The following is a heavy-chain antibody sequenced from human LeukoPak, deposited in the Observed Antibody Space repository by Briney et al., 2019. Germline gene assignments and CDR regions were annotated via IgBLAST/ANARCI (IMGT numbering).Heavy chain of an antibody. CDR2: IATNGDT. J-gene: IGHJ5*02. D-gene: IGHD3-16*01. V-gene: IGHV3-13*01. CDR3: ARGAGDGFNP. CDR1: GFIFSTYD. Sequence: PGGSLRLSCAASGFIFSTYDFHWVRQAAGKGLEWVSGIATNGDTFYLGSVKGRFTISREKAKNSVDLQMNSLRVDDTAVYYCARGAGDGFNPWGQGTLVTVSS.